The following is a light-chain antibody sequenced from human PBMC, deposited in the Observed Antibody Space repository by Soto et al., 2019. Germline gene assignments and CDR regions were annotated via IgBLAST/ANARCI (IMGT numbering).Light chain of an antibody. V-gene: IGKV3-20*01. J-gene: IGKJ5*01. CDR2: AAS. CDR1: QSVSSSY. CDR3: QQYGSSLLVT. Sequence: EIVLTQSPGTLSLSPGERATLSCRASQSVSSSYLAWYQQKPGQPPRLLIYAASSRATGIPDRFSGSGSGTDFTLTTSRLEPEDFAVYYCQQYGSSLLVTFGQGTRLEIK.